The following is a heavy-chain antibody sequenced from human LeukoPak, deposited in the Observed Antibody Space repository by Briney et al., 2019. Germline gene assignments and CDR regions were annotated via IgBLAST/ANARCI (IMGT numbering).Heavy chain of an antibody. CDR3: ARVVVPAAAKTYYYYMDA. D-gene: IGHD2-2*01. V-gene: IGHV1-69*13. CDR2: IIPIFGTA. J-gene: IGHJ6*03. Sequence: SVKVSCKASGGTFSSYAISWVRQAPGQGLEWMGGIIPIFGTANYAQKFQGRVTITADESTSTAYMELSSLRSEDTAVYYCARVVVPAAAKTYYYYMDAWGKGTTVTVSS. CDR1: GGTFSSYA.